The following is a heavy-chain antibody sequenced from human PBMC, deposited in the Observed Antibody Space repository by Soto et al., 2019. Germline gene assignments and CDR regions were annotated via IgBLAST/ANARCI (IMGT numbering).Heavy chain of an antibody. CDR2: IDWEDNK. V-gene: IGHV2-70*01. CDR1: GFSLSADGMC. Sequence: SGPTQVNPTQTLTLACSFSGFSLSADGMCVSWIRQPPGKALEWLALIDWEDNKFYNTPLKTRLTFSKDTSKNQVVLTMTDMDHVDRATYYCVRIRSGYSPSSYYYGLDAWGQGTTVTVSS. J-gene: IGHJ6*02. D-gene: IGHD3-3*01. CDR3: VRIRSGYSPSSYYYGLDA.